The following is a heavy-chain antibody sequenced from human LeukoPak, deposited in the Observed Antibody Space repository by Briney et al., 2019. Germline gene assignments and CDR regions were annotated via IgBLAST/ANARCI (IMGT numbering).Heavy chain of an antibody. D-gene: IGHD1-26*01. Sequence: GGSLRLSCAASGFTFSTYWMSWVRQAPGKGLEWVANIKQDESEKYYVDSVKGRFTISRDNAKNSLYLQMDSLRAEDTAVYYCVRDMIVGATHFDYWGQGTLVTVSS. J-gene: IGHJ4*02. CDR1: GFTFSTYW. V-gene: IGHV3-7*01. CDR2: IKQDESEK. CDR3: VRDMIVGATHFDY.